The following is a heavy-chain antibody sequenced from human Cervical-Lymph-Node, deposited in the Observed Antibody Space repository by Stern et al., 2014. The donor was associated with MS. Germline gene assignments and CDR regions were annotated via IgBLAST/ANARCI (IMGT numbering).Heavy chain of an antibody. J-gene: IGHJ4*02. CDR2: ISSSSSNI. CDR1: GFTFTTYS. Sequence: VQLVESGGGLVQPGGSLRLSCAASGFTFTTYSMNWVRQAPGKGLEWISYISSSSSNIYYTDSVKGRFTISRDNAKNSLYLQMNSLRAEDTAVYYCARLYCTGGSCYFGFDSWGQGTLVTVSS. V-gene: IGHV3-48*01. D-gene: IGHD2-15*01. CDR3: ARLYCTGGSCYFGFDS.